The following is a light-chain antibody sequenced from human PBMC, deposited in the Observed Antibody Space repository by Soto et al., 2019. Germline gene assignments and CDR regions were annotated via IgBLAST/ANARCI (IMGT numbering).Light chain of an antibody. CDR3: SSYTSSSTPYV. CDR1: SSDVGGYSY. J-gene: IGLJ1*01. V-gene: IGLV2-14*01. Sequence: QSVLTQPASVSGSPGQSITISCTGTSSDVGGYSYVSWYQQHPGKAPKLMIYEVSNRPSGVSNRLSGSKSGNTASLTISGLQAEDEADYYCSSYTSSSTPYVFGTGTKLTVL. CDR2: EVS.